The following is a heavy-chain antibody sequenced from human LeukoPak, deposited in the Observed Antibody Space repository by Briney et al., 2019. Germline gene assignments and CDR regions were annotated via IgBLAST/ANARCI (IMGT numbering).Heavy chain of an antibody. CDR1: GFTFSSYS. D-gene: IGHD5-24*01. J-gene: IGHJ4*02. CDR3: ARLQTSYRDGYNFNYFDF. V-gene: IGHV3-48*02. CDR2: ISIGRDTI. Sequence: PGGSLRLSCAASGFTFSSYSVNWVRQAPGKGLEWVSYISIGRDTIYYADSVKGRFSISRDNAENSLYLQMNSLRDEDTAVYYCARLQTSYRDGYNFNYFDFWGQGTLVTVSS.